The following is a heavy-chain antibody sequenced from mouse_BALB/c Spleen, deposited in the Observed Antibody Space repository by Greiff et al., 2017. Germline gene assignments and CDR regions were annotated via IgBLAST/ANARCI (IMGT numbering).Heavy chain of an antibody. Sequence: EVQLKESGGGLVKLGGSLKLSCEASGFTFSSYYMSWVRQTPEKRLELVAAINSNGGSTYYPDTVKGRFTISRDNAKNTLYLQMSSLKSEDTALYYCARHDDYAMDYWGQGTSVTVSS. J-gene: IGHJ4*01. CDR3: ARHDDYAMDY. CDR2: INSNGGST. V-gene: IGHV5-6-2*01. CDR1: GFTFSSYY.